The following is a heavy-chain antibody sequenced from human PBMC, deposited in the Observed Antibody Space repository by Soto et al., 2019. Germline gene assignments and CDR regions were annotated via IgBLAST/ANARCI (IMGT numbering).Heavy chain of an antibody. V-gene: IGHV1-69*01. D-gene: IGHD5-18*01. CDR3: AVGFKVDYYSLDV. CDR1: GGTFSNSG. J-gene: IGHJ6*02. CDR2: IIPIFDTT. Sequence: QLHLVQSGAEVKKPGSSLKVSCKASGGTFSNSGISWVRQAPGQGLEWMGGIIPIFDTTNYAQKLQGRVTITADESTNTAYMQLSSLRSEDTAVYFCAVGFKVDYYSLDVWGQGTTVTVSS.